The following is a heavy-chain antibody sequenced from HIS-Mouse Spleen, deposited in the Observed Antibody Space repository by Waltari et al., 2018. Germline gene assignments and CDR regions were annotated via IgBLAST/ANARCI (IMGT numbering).Heavy chain of an antibody. V-gene: IGHV4-39*07. J-gene: IGHJ2*01. CDR1: GGSISSSSES. Sequence: QLQLQESGPGLVKPSETLSLTCTVSGGSISSSSESWGWIRQPPGKGLEWIGSIYYSGSTYYNPSLKSRVTISVDTSKNQFSLKLSSVTAADTAVYYCAREIPYSSSWYDWYFDLWGRGTLVTVSS. CDR3: AREIPYSSSWYDWYFDL. D-gene: IGHD6-13*01. CDR2: IYYSGST.